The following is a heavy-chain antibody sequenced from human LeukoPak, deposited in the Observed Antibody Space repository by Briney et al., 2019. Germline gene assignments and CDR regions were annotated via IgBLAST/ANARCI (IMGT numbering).Heavy chain of an antibody. V-gene: IGHV4-34*01. Sequence: PSETLSLTCAVYGGSFSGYYWSWIRQPPGKGLGWIGEINHSGSTNYNPSLKSRVTISVDTSKNQFSLKLTSVTAADTAVYYCAREVASSVHHWGRGILVTVSS. J-gene: IGHJ5*02. D-gene: IGHD2-15*01. CDR1: GGSFSGYY. CDR2: INHSGST. CDR3: AREVASSVHH.